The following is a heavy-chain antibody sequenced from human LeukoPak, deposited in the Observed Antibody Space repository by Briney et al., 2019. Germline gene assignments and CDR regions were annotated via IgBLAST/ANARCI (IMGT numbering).Heavy chain of an antibody. CDR1: GFNFYKYA. V-gene: IGHV3-64D*09. CDR3: VRGSLGLYYYTLDV. D-gene: IGHD7-27*01. CDR2: VTSSGGST. Sequence: GGSLRLSCSASGFNFYKYAMHWVRQAPGKGLEYVSTVTSSGGSTYYADSVKGRFTISRDNSKNTLYLQMSSLRADDSAVFFCVRGSLGLYYYTLDVWGQGTTVTVSS. J-gene: IGHJ6*02.